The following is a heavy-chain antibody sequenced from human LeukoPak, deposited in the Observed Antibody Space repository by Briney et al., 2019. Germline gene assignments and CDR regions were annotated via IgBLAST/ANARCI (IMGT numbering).Heavy chain of an antibody. V-gene: IGHV3-21*01. Sequence: GGSLRLSCAASGFTFSSYSMNWVRHAPGKGLEWVSSISSSSSYIYYADSVKGRFTISRDNAKTSLYLQMNSLRAEDTAVYYCARDFSDTDWFDPWGQGTLVTVSS. D-gene: IGHD5-18*01. CDR2: ISSSSSYI. J-gene: IGHJ5*02. CDR1: GFTFSSYS. CDR3: ARDFSDTDWFDP.